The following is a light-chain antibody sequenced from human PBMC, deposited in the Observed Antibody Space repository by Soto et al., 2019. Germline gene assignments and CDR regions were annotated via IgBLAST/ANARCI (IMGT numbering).Light chain of an antibody. V-gene: IGKV3-20*01. CDR3: HQYAGSPWT. Sequence: EIVLTQSPGILSLSPGERATLSCRASQSVSTTYLAWYQHKPGQAPRLLIYAASSRATGIPDRFSGSGSGTDFTLTISRLEPEDFAVYFCHQYAGSPWTFGQGTKVEIK. CDR1: QSVSTTY. CDR2: AAS. J-gene: IGKJ1*01.